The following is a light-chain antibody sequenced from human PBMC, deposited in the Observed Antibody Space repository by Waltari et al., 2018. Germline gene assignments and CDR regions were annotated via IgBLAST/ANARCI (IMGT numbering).Light chain of an antibody. J-gene: IGLJ3*02. CDR3: QTGGFGIWV. V-gene: IGLV4-69*01. Sequence: QLMLTQSPSASASLGASVRLTCTLSSGHSNYAVAWHHQQPEKCPRYLMKVNSDGSHIKGDGIPDRFSGSSSGAERYLTISSLQSEDEADYYCQTGGFGIWVFGGGTKLTVL. CDR1: SGHSNYA. CDR2: VNSDGSH.